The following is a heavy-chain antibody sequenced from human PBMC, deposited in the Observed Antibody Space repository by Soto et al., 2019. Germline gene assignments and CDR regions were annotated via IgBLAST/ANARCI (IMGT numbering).Heavy chain of an antibody. D-gene: IGHD1-1*01. V-gene: IGHV2-70*01. CDR1: GFSLSTSGMC. J-gene: IGHJ6*01. CDR2: VDWDDDK. CDR3: ARIPMTGITNDIYGLEV. Sequence: SGPTLVNPTQTLTLTCTFSGFSLSTSGMCVSWIRQPPGKALDWLALVDWDDDKYYSTSLKTRLTISKDTSKNQVVLTMTNMDPVDTATYYCARIPMTGITNDIYGLEVWGPETTVEVFS.